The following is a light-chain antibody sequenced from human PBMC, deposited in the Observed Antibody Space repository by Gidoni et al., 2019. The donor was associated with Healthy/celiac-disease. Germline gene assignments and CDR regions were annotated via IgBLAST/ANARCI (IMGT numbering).Light chain of an antibody. CDR2: DAS. V-gene: IGKV1-33*01. J-gene: IGKJ3*01. CDR3: QQYDNLFT. Sequence: DIQMTQSPSSLSASVGDRVTITCQASQDISNYLNWYQQKPGKAPKLLIYDASNLETGVPSRFSGSGSGTDFTFTISSLQPEDIATYYCQQYDNLFTLXPXTKVDIK. CDR1: QDISNY.